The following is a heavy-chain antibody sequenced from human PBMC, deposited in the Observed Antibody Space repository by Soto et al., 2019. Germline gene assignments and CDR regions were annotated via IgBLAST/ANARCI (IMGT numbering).Heavy chain of an antibody. CDR1: GFSVSSKY. CDR2: IYGDGST. Sequence: PGGSLRLSCAVSGFSVSSKYMTWVRQAPGKGLEWVSIIYGDGSTYYADSVKGRFTISRDNSKNTLYLQMNSLRAEDTAVYYCARDGYCSSNISCNFWGQGTLVTVSS. CDR3: ARDGYCSSNISCNF. V-gene: IGHV3-53*01. D-gene: IGHD2-2*01. J-gene: IGHJ4*02.